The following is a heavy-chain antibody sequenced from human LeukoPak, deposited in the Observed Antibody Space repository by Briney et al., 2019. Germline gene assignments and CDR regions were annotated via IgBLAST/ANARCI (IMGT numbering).Heavy chain of an antibody. CDR1: GFTFSSYG. V-gene: IGHV3-30*02. D-gene: IGHD3-10*01. J-gene: IGHJ4*02. CDR2: IRYAGSNK. CDR3: ARFRAIDY. Sequence: PGGSLRLSCAASGFTFSSYGMHWVRQAPGKGLEWVAFIRYAGSNKYYADSVKGRFTISRDNSKNTLYLQMNSLRAEDTAVYYCARFRAIDYWGQGTLVTVSS.